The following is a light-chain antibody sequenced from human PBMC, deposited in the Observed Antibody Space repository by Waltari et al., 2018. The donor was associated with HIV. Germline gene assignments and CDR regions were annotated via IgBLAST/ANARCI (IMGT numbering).Light chain of an antibody. Sequence: SVLTQPPSASGTPGPRVTISCSGSTSHIASNDVFWYQHLPGAAPKLLNHRNNQRPSGVPDRFSGSTSGTSASLAISGLRSEDEADYYCVAWDDSLRGVLFGGGTKVAVL. J-gene: IGLJ2*01. CDR3: VAWDDSLRGVL. CDR2: RNN. V-gene: IGLV1-47*01. CDR1: TSHIASND.